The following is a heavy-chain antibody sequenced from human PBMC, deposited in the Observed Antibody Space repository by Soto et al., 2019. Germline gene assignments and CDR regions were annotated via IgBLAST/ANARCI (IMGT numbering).Heavy chain of an antibody. CDR2: TSYSGST. CDR1: GDSISSGGYY. J-gene: IGHJ2*01. V-gene: IGHV4-31*03. CDR3: ARDEGAQFDWYFDL. Sequence: QVQLQESGPGLVKPSQTLSPTCSVSGDSISSGGYYWNWIRQLPGKGLEWIGYTSYSGSTYYNPSLNSRATISVDTSKNQFSLKLTSVTAADTAVYYCARDEGAQFDWYFDLWGRGTLVTVSS.